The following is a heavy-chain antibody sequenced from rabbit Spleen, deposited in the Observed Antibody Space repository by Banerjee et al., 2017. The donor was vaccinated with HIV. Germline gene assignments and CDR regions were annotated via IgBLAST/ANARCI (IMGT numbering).Heavy chain of an antibody. V-gene: IGHV1S45*01. CDR3: ARDDGSYDYIDGYFNL. Sequence: QEQLVESGGGLVQPEGSLTLTCKASGFSFSSNDYMCWVRQAPGKGPEWIGCINSGSSGTTFSASWAKGRFTISKSSSTTVTLQLTSLTAADTATYFCARDDGSYDYIDGYFNLWGPGHPRHRL. CDR2: INSGSSGTT. D-gene: IGHD6-1*01. CDR1: GFSFSSNDY. J-gene: IGHJ4*01.